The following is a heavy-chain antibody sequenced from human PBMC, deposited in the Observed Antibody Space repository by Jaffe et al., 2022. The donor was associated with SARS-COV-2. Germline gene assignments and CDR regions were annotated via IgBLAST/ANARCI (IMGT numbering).Heavy chain of an antibody. Sequence: QVQLVQSGADVKKPGASMNISCKASGYPFTRHYIHWVRQAPGQGLEWMGIINPSGGGTTYAQKLQDRITMTRDTSTSTVYLELSSLRSEDTAVYYCARDPVFVTTTVRGERRAFDSWGLGTLVTVSS. D-gene: IGHD3-10*02. CDR1: GYPFTRHY. CDR3: ARDPVFVTTTVRGERRAFDS. J-gene: IGHJ4*02. V-gene: IGHV1-46*01. CDR2: INPSGGGT.